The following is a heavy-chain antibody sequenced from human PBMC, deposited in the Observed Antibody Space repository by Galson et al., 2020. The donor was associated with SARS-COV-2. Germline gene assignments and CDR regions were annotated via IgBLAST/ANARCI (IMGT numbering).Heavy chain of an antibody. CDR1: GDSIKNNNW. CDR2: ISHSGNT. V-gene: IGHV4-4*02. CDR3: ARDLYSVIVVRPV. J-gene: IGHJ4*03. D-gene: IGHD2-15*01. Sequence: SETMSLTCVDSGDSIKNNNWWSWVRQPPGKGLEWIGEISHSGNTNYNPSIKNRVTIIIDKSKHHLSLTLTSVTAADPAVYYCARDLYSVIVVRPVRGQGTLVTVSS.